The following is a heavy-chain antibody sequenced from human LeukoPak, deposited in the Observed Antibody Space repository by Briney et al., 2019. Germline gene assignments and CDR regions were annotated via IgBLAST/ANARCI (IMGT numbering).Heavy chain of an antibody. V-gene: IGHV3-9*01. Sequence: PGRSLRLSCAASGFTFDDYAMPWVRQAPGKGLEWVSGISWNSGSIGYADSVKGRFTISRDNAKNSLYLQMNSLRAEDTALYYCAKATGIAVAGTVDYWGQGTLVTVSS. CDR2: ISWNSGSI. D-gene: IGHD6-19*01. CDR3: AKATGIAVAGTVDY. J-gene: IGHJ4*02. CDR1: GFTFDDYA.